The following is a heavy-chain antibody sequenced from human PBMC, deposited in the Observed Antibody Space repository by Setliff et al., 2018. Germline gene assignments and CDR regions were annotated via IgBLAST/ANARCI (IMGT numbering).Heavy chain of an antibody. D-gene: IGHD1-1*01. J-gene: IGHJ5*02. V-gene: IGHV4-61*02. CDR2: IHPSGST. CDR3: ARTTGSTHNWLDP. CDR1: GDSISSGSYH. Sequence: SETLSLTCTVSGDSISSGSYHWSWIRKPAGKGLEWIGRIHPSGSTNYNPSLKSRVTISVDTSKDRFSLKVSSVTAADTAVYYCARTTGSTHNWLDPWGPGTLVTVS.